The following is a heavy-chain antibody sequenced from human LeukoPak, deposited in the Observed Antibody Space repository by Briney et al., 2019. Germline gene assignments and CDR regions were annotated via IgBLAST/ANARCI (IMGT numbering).Heavy chain of an antibody. CDR2: INSSSSYI. V-gene: IGHV3-21*01. CDR1: GFTFSSYS. CDR3: AREFCSGGSCYSGEAFDI. D-gene: IGHD2-15*01. Sequence: GGSLRLSCAASGFTFSSYSMNWVRQAPGKGLEWVTSINSSSSYIYYADSVKGRFTISRDNAKNSLYLQMNSLRAEDTAVYYCAREFCSGGSCYSGEAFDIWGQGTMVTVSS. J-gene: IGHJ3*02.